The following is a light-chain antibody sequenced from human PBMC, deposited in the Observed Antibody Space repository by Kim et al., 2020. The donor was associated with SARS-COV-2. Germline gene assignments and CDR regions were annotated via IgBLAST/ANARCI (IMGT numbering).Light chain of an antibody. V-gene: IGKV1-5*03. CDR2: KAS. Sequence: PSTLSASLGDTVPITCRASQSISSWMAWYQQKPGKAPKLLLYKASTLQSGVPSRFSGSESGTEFTLTISSLQPDDFATYYCQQFTSFGQGTKLEI. CDR1: QSISSW. J-gene: IGKJ2*01. CDR3: QQFTS.